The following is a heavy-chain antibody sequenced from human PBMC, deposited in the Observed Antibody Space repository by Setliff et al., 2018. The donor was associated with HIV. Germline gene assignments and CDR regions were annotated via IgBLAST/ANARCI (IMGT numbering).Heavy chain of an antibody. CDR1: GASIGRRSDC. D-gene: IGHD2-21*02. Sequence: SETLSLTCTVSGASIGRRSDCWGWIRQPPGKGLEWIGDFYYSGTTYYNPSLKSRATISVDTSQNQFSLRLSSVTAADTAVYHCARFVLAWFDFSTGAVEVTDPYAFDFWGQGILVTVSS. V-gene: IGHV4-39*01. CDR3: ARFVLAWFDFSTGAVEVTDPYAFDF. J-gene: IGHJ4*02. CDR2: FYYSGTT.